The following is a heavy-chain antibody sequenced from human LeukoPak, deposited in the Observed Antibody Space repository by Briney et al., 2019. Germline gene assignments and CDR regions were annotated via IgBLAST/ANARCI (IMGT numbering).Heavy chain of an antibody. CDR1: GLSFNNYW. J-gene: IGHJ4*02. CDR3: ASGHYLDY. Sequence: GPLRLSGAASGLSFNNYWVAWVRRAPGKGMEWSTNFTQDASEKYYIDSVKSQFTISTHNPKNSLYLQINSLRAEDTAVYYCASGHYLDYWGQGTLVTVSS. CDR2: FTQDASEK. V-gene: IGHV3-7*03.